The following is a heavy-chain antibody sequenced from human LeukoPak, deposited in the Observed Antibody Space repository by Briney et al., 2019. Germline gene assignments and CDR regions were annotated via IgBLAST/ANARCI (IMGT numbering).Heavy chain of an antibody. CDR2: INHSGST. Sequence: KPSETLSLTCAVYGGSFSGYYWSWIRQPPGKGLEWIGEINHSGSTNYNPSLKSRVTISVDTSKDQFSLKLSSVTAADTAVYYCARGASMVRGVRDFDYWGQGTLVTVSS. CDR3: ARGASMVRGVRDFDY. V-gene: IGHV4-34*01. J-gene: IGHJ4*02. D-gene: IGHD3-10*01. CDR1: GGSFSGYY.